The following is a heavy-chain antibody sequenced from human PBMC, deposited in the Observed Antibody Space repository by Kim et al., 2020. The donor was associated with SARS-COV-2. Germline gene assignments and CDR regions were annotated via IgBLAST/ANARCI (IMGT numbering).Heavy chain of an antibody. CDR3: ARIATEVVVAAKRAFDI. CDR1: GGSFSGYY. CDR2: INHSGST. D-gene: IGHD2-15*01. Sequence: SETLSLTCAVYGGSFSGYYWSWIRQPPGKGLEWIGEINHSGSTNYNPSLKSRVTISVDTSKNQFSLKLSSVTAADTAVYYCARIATEVVVAAKRAFDIWGQGTMVTVSS. J-gene: IGHJ3*02. V-gene: IGHV4-34*01.